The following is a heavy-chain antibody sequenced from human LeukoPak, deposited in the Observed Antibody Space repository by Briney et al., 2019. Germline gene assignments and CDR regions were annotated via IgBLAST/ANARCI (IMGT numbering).Heavy chain of an antibody. V-gene: IGHV3-23*01. CDR1: GFTFSRYA. Sequence: GGSLRLSCAASGFTFSRYAMSWVRQAPGKGLQWVSQIDGSGAALYYADSVRGRFTISRDNSKNTLFLEMNSLRAEDTAVYYCARRRGYSYGPLGYWGQGTLVTVSS. CDR3: ARRRGYSYGPLGY. CDR2: IDGSGAAL. J-gene: IGHJ4*02. D-gene: IGHD5-18*01.